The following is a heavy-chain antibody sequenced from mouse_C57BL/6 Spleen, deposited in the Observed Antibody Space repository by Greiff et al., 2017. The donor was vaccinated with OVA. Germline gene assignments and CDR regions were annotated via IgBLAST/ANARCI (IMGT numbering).Heavy chain of an antibody. CDR2: IYPSDSET. V-gene: IGHV1-61*01. J-gene: IGHJ2*01. Sequence: QVQLQQPGAELVRPGSSVKLSCKASGYTFTSYWMDWVKQRPGQGLEWIGNIYPSDSETHYNQKFKDKATLTVDKSSSTAYMQLSSLTSEDSAVYYCARHEEDYGSSFYFDYWGQGTTLTVSS. D-gene: IGHD1-1*01. CDR1: GYTFTSYW. CDR3: ARHEEDYGSSFYFDY.